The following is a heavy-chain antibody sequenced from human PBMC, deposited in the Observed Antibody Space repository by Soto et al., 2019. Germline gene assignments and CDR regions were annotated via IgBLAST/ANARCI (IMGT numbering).Heavy chain of an antibody. V-gene: IGHV4-39*01. CDR1: GGSISSSSYY. J-gene: IGHJ5*02. CDR2: IYYSGST. Sequence: SETLSLTCTVSGGSISSSSYYWGWIRQPPGKGLEWIGSIYYSGSTYYNPSLKSRVTISVDTSKNQFSLKLSSVTAADTAVYYCASLSFIVIVPAAMLSCCWFDPWGQGTLVTVSS. CDR3: ASLSFIVIVPAAMLSCCWFDP. D-gene: IGHD2-2*01.